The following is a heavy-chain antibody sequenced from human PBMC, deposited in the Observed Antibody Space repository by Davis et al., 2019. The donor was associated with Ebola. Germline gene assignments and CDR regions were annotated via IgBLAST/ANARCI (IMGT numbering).Heavy chain of an antibody. V-gene: IGHV3-74*01. CDR3: ARSFGVLIEGWFDP. Sequence: PAGSLSLSCATSGFTFTNYWMHWVRQAPAKGLVWVSRIRGGGGTTDYADSVKGRFTLSRDHAKNTLSLQMNSLRAEDTAVYYCARSFGVLIEGWFDPWGQGTLVTVSS. D-gene: IGHD3-3*01. J-gene: IGHJ5*02. CDR2: IRGGGGTT. CDR1: GFTFTNYW.